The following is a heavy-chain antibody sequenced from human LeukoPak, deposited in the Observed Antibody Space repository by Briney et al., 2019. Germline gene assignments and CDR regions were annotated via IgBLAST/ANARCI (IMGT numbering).Heavy chain of an antibody. CDR1: GFTFDDYA. V-gene: IGHV3-9*01. J-gene: IGHJ6*02. Sequence: PGRSLRLSCAASGFTFDDYAMHWVRQAPGKGLEWVSGISWNSGSIGYADSVKGRFTISRDNAKNSLYLQMNSLRAEDTAVYYCAKDLGNYYDSSGYYYRIVPYYYYGMDVWGQGTTVTVSS. CDR2: ISWNSGSI. CDR3: AKDLGNYYDSSGYYYRIVPYYYYGMDV. D-gene: IGHD3-22*01.